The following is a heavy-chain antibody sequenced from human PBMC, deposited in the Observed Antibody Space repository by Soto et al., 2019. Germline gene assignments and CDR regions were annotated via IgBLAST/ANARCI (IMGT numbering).Heavy chain of an antibody. CDR3: PATAARIAANEAASGAFDI. Sequence: EVQLVESGGGLVKPGGSLRLSCAASGFTFSNAWMSWVRQAPGKGLEWVGRIKSKTDGGTTDYAAPVKGRFTISRDDSKNTLYRQMNSMKTEDTAVYYCPATAARIAANEAASGAFDIWGQGTMVTVSS. CDR2: IKSKTDGGTT. CDR1: GFTFSNAW. V-gene: IGHV3-15*01. J-gene: IGHJ3*02. D-gene: IGHD6-13*01.